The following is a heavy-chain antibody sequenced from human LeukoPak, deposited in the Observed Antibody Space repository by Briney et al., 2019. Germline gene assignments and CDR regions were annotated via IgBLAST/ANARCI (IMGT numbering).Heavy chain of an antibody. CDR2: IYSGGST. Sequence: GGSLRLSCAASGFTVSSNYMSWVRQAPGKGLEWVSVIYSGGSTYYADSVKGRFTISRDNSKNTLYLQMNGLRAEDTAVYYCARENYDILTGWDAFDIWGQGTMVTVSS. D-gene: IGHD3-9*01. J-gene: IGHJ3*02. CDR1: GFTVSSNY. CDR3: ARENYDILTGWDAFDI. V-gene: IGHV3-66*01.